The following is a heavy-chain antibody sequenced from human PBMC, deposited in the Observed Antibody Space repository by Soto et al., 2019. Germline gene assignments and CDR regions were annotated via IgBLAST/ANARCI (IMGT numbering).Heavy chain of an antibody. CDR3: AKVNDFWTGYYSTNWFDP. D-gene: IGHD3-3*01. CDR2: INPSGGST. CDR1: GYTLTSFY. V-gene: IGHV1-46*01. J-gene: IGHJ5*02. Sequence: ASVKVSCKASGYTLTSFYIHWVRQAPGQGLEWMGIINPSGGSTNYAQRFQGRVTITGDTSTSTVYMDLSSLRSEDTAVYYCAKVNDFWTGYYSTNWFDPWGQGTLVTVSS.